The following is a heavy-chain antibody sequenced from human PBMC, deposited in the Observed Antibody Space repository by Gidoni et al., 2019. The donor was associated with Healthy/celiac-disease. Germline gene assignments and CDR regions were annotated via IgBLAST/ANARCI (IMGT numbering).Heavy chain of an antibody. CDR3: ALGSSGYYDGMDV. J-gene: IGHJ6*02. Sequence: EVQLVESGGGLVKPGGSLRLSCAASGFTFSSYSMNWVRQAPGKVLEWVSSISSSSSYLYYADSVKGRFTISRDNAKNSLYLQMNSLRAEDTAVYYCALGSSGYYDGMDVWGQGTTVTVSS. V-gene: IGHV3-21*01. CDR1: GFTFSSYS. CDR2: ISSSSSYL. D-gene: IGHD3-22*01.